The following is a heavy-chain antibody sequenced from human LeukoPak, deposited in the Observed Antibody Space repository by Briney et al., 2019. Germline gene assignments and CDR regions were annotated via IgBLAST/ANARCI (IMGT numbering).Heavy chain of an antibody. CDR2: ISGSGGST. CDR3: ARGSITNGMDV. D-gene: IGHD1-20*01. CDR1: GFTFSSYA. V-gene: IGHV3-23*01. Sequence: PGGSLRLSCAASGFTFSSYAMSWVRQAPGKGLEWVSAISGSGGSTYYADSVQGRFIISRDNSKNTLYLQMNSLRPDDTAAYYCARGSITNGMDVWGQGTTVTVSS. J-gene: IGHJ6*02.